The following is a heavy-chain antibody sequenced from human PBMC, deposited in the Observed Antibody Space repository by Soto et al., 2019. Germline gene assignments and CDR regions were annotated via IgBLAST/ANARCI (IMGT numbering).Heavy chain of an antibody. CDR2: VNAGNGNT. Sequence: QVQLVQSGAEVKKPGASVKVSCKASGYTFTSYAMHWVRQAPGQRLEWMGWVNAGNGNTKYSQKFQGRVTITRDTSASTAYMELSSLRSEDTAVYYCARDIMAAAPDYWGQGTLVTVSS. J-gene: IGHJ4*02. CDR3: ARDIMAAAPDY. V-gene: IGHV1-3*01. D-gene: IGHD6-13*01. CDR1: GYTFTSYA.